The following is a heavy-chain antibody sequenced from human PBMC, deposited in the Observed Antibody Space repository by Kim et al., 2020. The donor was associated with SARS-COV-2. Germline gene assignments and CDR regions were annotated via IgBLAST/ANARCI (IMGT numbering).Heavy chain of an antibody. J-gene: IGHJ5*02. CDR2: ISPGDSIS. Sequence: GESLKISCKGSGYSFIGYWIVWVRQMRGKGPEWMGSISPGDSISKYSPSFQGQVTLSADKSINTAYLQWSSLKASDTAMYYCVRRGGYGAAYFHKDWLDRCGQGPLVTVSS. CDR1: GYSFIGYW. D-gene: IGHD4-17*01. CDR3: VRRGGYGAAYFHKDWLDR. V-gene: IGHV5-51*01.